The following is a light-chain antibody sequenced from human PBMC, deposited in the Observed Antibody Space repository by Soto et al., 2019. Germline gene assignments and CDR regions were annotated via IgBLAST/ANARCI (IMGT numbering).Light chain of an antibody. CDR3: QQYGNSPPWT. V-gene: IGKV3-20*01. CDR1: QSVSSNY. Sequence: EIVLTQSPGTLSLSPGERATLSCRASQSVSSNYVAWYQQKPGQAPRLLIYRASSRATGIPDRISGSGSGTDFTLTISRLEPEDFAVYYCQQYGNSPPWTFGQGTKVEIK. CDR2: RAS. J-gene: IGKJ1*01.